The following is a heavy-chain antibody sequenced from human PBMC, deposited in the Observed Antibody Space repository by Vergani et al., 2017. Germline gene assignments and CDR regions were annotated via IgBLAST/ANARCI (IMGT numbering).Heavy chain of an antibody. Sequence: QVQLQQWGAGLLKPSETLSLTCAVYGGSISSYYWSWIRQPPGKGLEWIGYIYYSGSTNYNPSLKSRVTISVDTSKNQFSLKLSSVTAADTAVYYCARSRGREMATVDYWGQGTLVTVSS. CDR3: ARSRGREMATVDY. J-gene: IGHJ4*02. CDR2: IYYSGST. V-gene: IGHV4-34*11. D-gene: IGHD5-24*01. CDR1: GGSISSYY.